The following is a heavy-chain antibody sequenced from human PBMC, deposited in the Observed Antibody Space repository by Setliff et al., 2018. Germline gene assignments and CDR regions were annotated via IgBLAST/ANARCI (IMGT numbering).Heavy chain of an antibody. CDR3: LRLVRYCTKIACQATSGDEV. CDR1: GYTLSNSI. J-gene: IGHJ4*02. V-gene: IGHV1-18*01. Sequence: GASVKVSCKASGYTLSNSILSWVRQAPGQGLEWVGWISAYSGKTYFAQKFQDRITLTTDTSTNTGYLELRGLRSDDTAVYYCLRLVRYCTKIACQATSGDEVWGLGTLVTVS. CDR2: ISAYSGKT. D-gene: IGHD2-8*01.